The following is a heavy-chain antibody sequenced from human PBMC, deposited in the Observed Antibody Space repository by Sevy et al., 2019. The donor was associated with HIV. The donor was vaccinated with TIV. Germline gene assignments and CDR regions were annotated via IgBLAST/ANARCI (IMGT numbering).Heavy chain of an antibody. CDR2: IYYSGTT. V-gene: IGHV4-39*01. J-gene: IGHJ3*01. CDR1: VVSISSGTSY. Sequence: SETLSLTCTVSVVSISSGTSYWGWIRQPPGKGLEWIGSIYYSGTTYYNPSLKSRVTMSADTSMNQFSLKLSSVTVADTAVYYCARQRGGWYEYDASDVWGQGTMVTVSS. D-gene: IGHD6-19*01. CDR3: ARQRGGWYEYDASDV.